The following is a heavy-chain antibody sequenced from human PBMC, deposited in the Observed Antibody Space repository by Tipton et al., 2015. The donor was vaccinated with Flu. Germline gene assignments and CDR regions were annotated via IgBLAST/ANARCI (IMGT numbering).Heavy chain of an antibody. CDR1: GFTFSSYA. D-gene: IGHD3-22*01. CDR3: ANAYYDSSGYWDY. V-gene: IGHV3-23*01. J-gene: IGHJ4*02. CDR2: ISGSGGST. Sequence: SLRLSCAASGFTFSSYAMSWVRQAPGKGLEWVSAISGSGGSTYCADSVKGRFTISRDNSKNTLYLQMNSLRAEDTAVYYCANAYYDSSGYWDYWGRGTLVTVSS.